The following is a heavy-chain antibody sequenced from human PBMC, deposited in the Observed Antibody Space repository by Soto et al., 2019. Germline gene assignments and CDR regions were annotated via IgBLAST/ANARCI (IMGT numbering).Heavy chain of an antibody. J-gene: IGHJ6*02. CDR2: IWFDASHE. Sequence: QVHLVESGGGVVQPGTSLRLSCAASGFSFSDYGMHWVRQAPGKGLEWLTIIWFDASHEYYADSVKGRFTISRDNSNNTLYLQLNSLTADDTAVYFCARDQGRATADGPLGNGLDVWGQGTGVTVSS. CDR1: GFSFSDYG. D-gene: IGHD6-13*01. V-gene: IGHV3-33*01. CDR3: ARDQGRATADGPLGNGLDV.